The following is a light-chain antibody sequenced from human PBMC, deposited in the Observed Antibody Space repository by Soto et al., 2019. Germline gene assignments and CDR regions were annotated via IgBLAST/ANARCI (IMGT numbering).Light chain of an antibody. J-gene: IGKJ5*01. V-gene: IGKV3-11*01. CDR1: QSVRSN. Sequence: EIVMTQSPATLSVSPGERFTLSCRASQSVRSNLAWYQQKPGQAPRLLIYDASNRATGIPARFSGSGSGTDFTLTISSLEPEDFAVYYCQQRSNWPITFGQGTRLQIK. CDR2: DAS. CDR3: QQRSNWPIT.